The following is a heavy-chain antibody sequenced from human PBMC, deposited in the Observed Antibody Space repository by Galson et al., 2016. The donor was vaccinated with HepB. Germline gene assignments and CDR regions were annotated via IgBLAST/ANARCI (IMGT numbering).Heavy chain of an antibody. CDR1: GDSISSSSYY. CDR2: IYYTGST. Sequence: SETLSLTCTVSGDSISSSSYYWGWIRQPPGKGLEWIGTIYYTGSTYYNPSLKSRLTISLDTPKNQFSLNLSSVTAADTAVYYCARDRRGYYDSSGYHAWGQGTLVTVSS. J-gene: IGHJ4*02. CDR3: ARDRRGYYDSSGYHA. D-gene: IGHD3-22*01. V-gene: IGHV4-39*07.